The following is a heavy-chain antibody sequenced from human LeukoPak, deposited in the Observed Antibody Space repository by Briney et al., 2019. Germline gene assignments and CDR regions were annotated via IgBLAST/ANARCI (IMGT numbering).Heavy chain of an antibody. V-gene: IGHV1-2*02. CDR2: INPNSGGT. CDR1: GYTFTGYY. CDR3: ARGPGGRRGYYPLEDSYYYYYMDV. J-gene: IGHJ6*03. Sequence: ASVKVSCKASGYTFTGYYMHWVRQAPGQGLEWMGWINPNSGGTNYAQKFQGRVTMTRDTSISTAYMELSRLRSDDTAVYYCARGPGGRRGYYPLEDSYYYYYMDVWGKGTTVTVSS. D-gene: IGHD3-22*01.